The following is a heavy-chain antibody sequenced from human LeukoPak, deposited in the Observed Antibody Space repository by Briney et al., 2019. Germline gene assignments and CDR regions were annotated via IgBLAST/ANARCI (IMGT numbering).Heavy chain of an antibody. CDR1: GFTFDDFA. D-gene: IGHD6-19*01. Sequence: GRSLTLSGAASGFTFDDFAMHWVRQAPGQGLEWVSGISWNSGSIAYADSVKGRFTISRDNAKNSLYLQMNSLRAEDTAFYYCVKGGAVGATGPRVDPWGQGTLVTVSS. V-gene: IGHV3-9*01. J-gene: IGHJ5*02. CDR3: VKGGAVGATGPRVDP. CDR2: ISWNSGSI.